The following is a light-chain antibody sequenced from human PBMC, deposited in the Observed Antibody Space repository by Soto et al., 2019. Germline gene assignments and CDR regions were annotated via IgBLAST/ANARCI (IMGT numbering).Light chain of an antibody. CDR3: QQHNNWPRT. V-gene: IGKV3-15*01. J-gene: IGKJ2*01. CDR1: QSVSSN. Sequence: EIVMTQSPATLSVSPGERATVSCRASQSVSSNLAWYQQKPGQAPRLLIYGASTRATGIPARFSGSESGTEFPLTIDSLHSEDYAVYYCQQHNNWPRTFGQGTKLEIK. CDR2: GAS.